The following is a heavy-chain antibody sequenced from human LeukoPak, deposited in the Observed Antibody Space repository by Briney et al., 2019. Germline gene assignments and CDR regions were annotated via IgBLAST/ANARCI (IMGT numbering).Heavy chain of an antibody. CDR1: GYTFTGYY. Sequence: ASVKVSCKASGYTFTGYYMHWVRQAPGQGLEWMGIINPSGGSTSYAQKFQGRVTMTRDTSTSTVYMELSSLRSEDTAVYYCARDSYYYDSSGPEIATDFDYWGQGTLVTVSS. V-gene: IGHV1-46*01. CDR2: INPSGGST. CDR3: ARDSYYYDSSGPEIATDFDY. J-gene: IGHJ4*02. D-gene: IGHD3-22*01.